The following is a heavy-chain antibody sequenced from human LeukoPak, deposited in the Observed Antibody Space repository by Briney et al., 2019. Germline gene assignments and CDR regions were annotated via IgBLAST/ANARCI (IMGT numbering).Heavy chain of an antibody. CDR3: ARDPGGSGSYLSYLDY. J-gene: IGHJ4*02. CDR2: IYSGGST. CDR1: GFTVSSNY. D-gene: IGHD3-10*01. Sequence: TGGSLRLSCAASGFTVSSNYMNWVRQAPGKGLEWVSVIYSGGSTYYADSVKGRFTISRDNSKNTLYLQMNSLRGEDTAVYYCARDPGGSGSYLSYLDYWGQGTLVNVS. V-gene: IGHV3-66*01.